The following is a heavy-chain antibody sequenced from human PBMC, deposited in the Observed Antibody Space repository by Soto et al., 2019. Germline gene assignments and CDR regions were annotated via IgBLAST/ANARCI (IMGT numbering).Heavy chain of an antibody. Sequence: SEALSLNCPVSGSSVSSGSYYWSWLRQPPGKGLEWIGYIYYSGSTNYNPSLKSRVTIAVDTPKNQFSLKLSSVTAADTAVYYCARQHYYHDSSGYYTEYFQHWGQGTLVTVSS. J-gene: IGHJ1*01. CDR1: GSSVSSGSYY. D-gene: IGHD3-22*01. CDR2: IYYSGST. CDR3: ARQHYYHDSSGYYTEYFQH. V-gene: IGHV4-61*01.